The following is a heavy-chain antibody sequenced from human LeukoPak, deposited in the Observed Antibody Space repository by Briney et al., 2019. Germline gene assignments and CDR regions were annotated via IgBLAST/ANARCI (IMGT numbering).Heavy chain of an antibody. CDR2: ISGDST. D-gene: IGHD6-13*01. V-gene: IGHV3-38-3*01. J-gene: IGHJ4*02. CDR1: GFTVSSNE. CDR3: ARDGGSSWYFDY. Sequence: PGGSLRLSCAASGFTVSSNEMSWVRQAPGKGLEGVSSISGDSTYYADSMKGRFTISRDNSKNTLHLQMNSLRAEDTAVYYCARDGGSSWYFDYWGQGTLVTVSS.